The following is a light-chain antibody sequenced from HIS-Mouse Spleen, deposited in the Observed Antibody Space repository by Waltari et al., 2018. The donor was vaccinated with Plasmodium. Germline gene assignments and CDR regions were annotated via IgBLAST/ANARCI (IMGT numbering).Light chain of an antibody. Sequence: QSALTQPASVSGSPGQSITISCTGTSSDVGGYNYVSWYQQHPGKAPKLMIYDVINRPSGVSIRFAGAKSGNTASLTSSGLQAEDEADYDCSSYTSSSTHVVFGGGTKLTVL. CDR3: SSYTSSSTHVV. J-gene: IGLJ2*01. CDR1: SSDVGGYNY. V-gene: IGLV2-14*03. CDR2: DVI.